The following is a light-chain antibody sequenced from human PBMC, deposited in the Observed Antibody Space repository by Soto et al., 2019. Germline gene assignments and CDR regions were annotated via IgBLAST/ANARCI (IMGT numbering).Light chain of an antibody. V-gene: IGLV2-14*03. J-gene: IGLJ2*01. Sequence: QSALTQPASVSGSPGQSITISCTGTSSDVGGYNYVSWYQHHPGKGPKLMIYDVSNRPSGVSNRFSGSKSGNTASLTISGLQTEDEADYYCSSYTTSNTVVFGGGTKL. CDR1: SSDVGGYNY. CDR3: SSYTTSNTVV. CDR2: DVS.